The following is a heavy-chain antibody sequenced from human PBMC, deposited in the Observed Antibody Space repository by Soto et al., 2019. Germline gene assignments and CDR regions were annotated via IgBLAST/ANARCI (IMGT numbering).Heavy chain of an antibody. V-gene: IGHV4-34*01. J-gene: IGHJ4*02. CDR2: INHSGST. CDR3: ARGLGIQLWLRLDY. Sequence: SETLSLPCGVDGGSFSGYYWSWIRQPPGKGLEWIGEINHSGSTNYNPSLKSRVTISVDTSKNQFSLKLSSVTAADTAVYYCARGLGIQLWLRLDYWGQGTLVTVSS. CDR1: GGSFSGYY. D-gene: IGHD5-18*01.